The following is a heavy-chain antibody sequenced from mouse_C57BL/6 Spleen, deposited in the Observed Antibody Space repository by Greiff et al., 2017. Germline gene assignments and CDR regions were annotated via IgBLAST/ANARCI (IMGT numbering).Heavy chain of an antibody. D-gene: IGHD3-1*01. CDR2: IDPSDSYT. CDR1: GYTFTSYW. J-gene: IGHJ2*03. Sequence: QVQLQQPGAELVKPGASVKLSCKASGYTFTSYWMQWVKQRPGQGLEWIGEIDPSDSYTNYNQKFKGKATLPVDTSSSTAYMQLSSLTSEASAVYYCSGGCFDYWSQGTSLPVTS. CDR3: SGGCFDY. V-gene: IGHV1-50*01.